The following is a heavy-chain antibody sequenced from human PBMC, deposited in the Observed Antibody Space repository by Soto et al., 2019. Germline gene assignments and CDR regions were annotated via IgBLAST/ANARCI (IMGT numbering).Heavy chain of an antibody. D-gene: IGHD3-9*01. CDR1: GFTFSSYS. CDR2: ISSSSSYI. CDR3: ARALLYDILPGYYNSWAADY. J-gene: IGHJ4*02. V-gene: IGHV3-21*01. Sequence: VGSLRLSCAASGFTFSSYSMNWVRQAPGKGLEWVSSISSSSSYIYYADSVKGRFTISRANAKNSLYLQMNSLRAEDTAVYYCARALLYDILPGYYNSWAADYWGQGTLVTVSS.